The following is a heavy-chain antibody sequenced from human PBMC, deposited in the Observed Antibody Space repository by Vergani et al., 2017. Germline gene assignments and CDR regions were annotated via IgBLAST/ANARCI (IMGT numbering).Heavy chain of an antibody. V-gene: IGHV3-23*01. D-gene: IGHD6-13*01. CDR2: IRGSGGST. CDR1: GFTFSSYP. Sequence: EVQLLESGGGLVQPGGSLRLSCEASGFTFSSYPMSWVRQAPGKGLEWVSAIRGSGGSTYYADSVKGRFTISRDNAKNTLYLQMNSMRAEDTAVYYCAKDAYSSSWYSGGCFDPWGQGTLVTVSS. J-gene: IGHJ5*02. CDR3: AKDAYSSSWYSGGCFDP.